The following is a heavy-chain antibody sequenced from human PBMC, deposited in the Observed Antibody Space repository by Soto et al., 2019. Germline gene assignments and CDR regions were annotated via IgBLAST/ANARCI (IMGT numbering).Heavy chain of an antibody. CDR3: ARAYRSSSYYFDY. V-gene: IGHV3-11*01. D-gene: IGHD6-6*01. CDR1: GFTFSDYY. J-gene: IGHJ4*02. CDR2: ISSSGSTI. Sequence: GGSLRLSCAASGFTFSDYYMSWIRQAPGKGLEWVSYISSSGSTIYYADSVKGRFTISRDNAKNSLYLQMNSLRAEDTAVYYCARAYRSSSYYFDYWGQGTLVTVSS.